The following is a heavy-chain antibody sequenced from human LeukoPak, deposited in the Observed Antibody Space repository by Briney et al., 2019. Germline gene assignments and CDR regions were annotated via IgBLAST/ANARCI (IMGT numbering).Heavy chain of an antibody. Sequence: PGGSLRLSCAAAGFTFSDYYMSWVRQAPGKGLEWVSYISSSGSTIYYADSVKGRFTISRDNAKNSLYLQMNSLRAEDTAVYYCARGPGRYSSGWYYFDYWGQGTLVTVSS. V-gene: IGHV3-11*01. CDR3: ARGPGRYSSGWYYFDY. CDR2: ISSSGSTI. J-gene: IGHJ4*02. CDR1: GFTFSDYY. D-gene: IGHD6-19*01.